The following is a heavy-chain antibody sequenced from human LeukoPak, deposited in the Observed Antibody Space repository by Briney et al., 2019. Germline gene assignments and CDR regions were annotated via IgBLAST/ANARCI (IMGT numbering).Heavy chain of an antibody. CDR1: GRTFSSYA. Sequence: SVKVSCKASGRTFSSYAISWVRQAPGQGLEWMGGIIPIFGTANYAQKFQGRVTITADESTSTAYMELSSLRSEDTAVYYCARAYIVPAARVGEDYYYYMDVWGKGTTVTVSS. CDR3: ARAYIVPAARVGEDYYYYMDV. V-gene: IGHV1-69*01. CDR2: IIPIFGTA. J-gene: IGHJ6*03. D-gene: IGHD2-2*01.